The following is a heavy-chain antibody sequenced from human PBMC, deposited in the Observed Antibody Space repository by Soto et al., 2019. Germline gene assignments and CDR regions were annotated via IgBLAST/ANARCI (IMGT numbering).Heavy chain of an antibody. CDR1: GYTFTSYD. J-gene: IGHJ4*02. V-gene: IGHV1-8*01. CDR3: ARGSAMLGDFDY. CDR2: MNPNSGNT. Sequence: ASVKVSCKASGYTFTSYDINWVRQATGQGLEWMGWMNPNSGNTGYAQKFQGRVTMTRNTSISTAYMELSSLRSEDMAVYYCARGSAMLGDFDYWGQGTLVTVSS. D-gene: IGHD3-10*02.